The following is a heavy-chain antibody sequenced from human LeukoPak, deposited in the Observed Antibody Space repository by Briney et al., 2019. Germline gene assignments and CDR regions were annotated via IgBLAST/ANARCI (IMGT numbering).Heavy chain of an antibody. CDR3: ARVRVSGYCSSTSCYVNYYYGMDV. CDR1: GGSFSGYY. J-gene: IGHJ6*04. CDR2: INHSGST. D-gene: IGHD2-2*01. V-gene: IGHV4-34*01. Sequence: PETLSLTCAVYGGSFSGYYWSWIRQPPGKGLEWIGEINHSGSTNYNPSLKSRVTISVDTSKNQFSLKLSSVTAADTAVYYCARVRVSGYCSSTSCYVNYYYGMDVWGKGTTVTVSS.